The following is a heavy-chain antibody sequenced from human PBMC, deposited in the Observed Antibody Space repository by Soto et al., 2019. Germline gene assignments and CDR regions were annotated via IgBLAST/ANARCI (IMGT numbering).Heavy chain of an antibody. CDR3: ATGPNYYGSGSYYNGYFDY. CDR2: FDPEDGET. Sequence: ASVKVSCKVSGYTLTELSMHWVRQAPGKGLEWMGGFDPEDGETIYAQKFQGRVTMTEDTSTDTAYMELSSLRSEDTAVYYCATGPNYYGSGSYYNGYFDYWGQGTLVTVSS. CDR1: GYTLTELS. J-gene: IGHJ4*02. V-gene: IGHV1-24*01. D-gene: IGHD3-10*01.